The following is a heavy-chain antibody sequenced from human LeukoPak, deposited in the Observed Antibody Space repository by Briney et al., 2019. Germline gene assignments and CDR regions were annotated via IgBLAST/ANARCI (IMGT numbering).Heavy chain of an antibody. V-gene: IGHV4-31*03. J-gene: IGHJ2*01. CDR1: GGSIRYGLCR. Sequence: TLPLTLTVSGGSIRYGLCRGLCIRQHPGRGLEWIGFFYYGGSTYYNPSLKSRVTISVDTSQNQFSLKMTSLTAADTAVYYCPREYYYDSTGWALSLW. CDR3: PREYYYDSTGWALSL. D-gene: IGHD3-22*01. CDR2: FYYGGST.